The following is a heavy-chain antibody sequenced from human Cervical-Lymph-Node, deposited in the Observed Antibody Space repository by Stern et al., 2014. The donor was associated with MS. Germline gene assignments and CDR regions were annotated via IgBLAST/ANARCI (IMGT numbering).Heavy chain of an antibody. Sequence: QLVQSGGGLVQPGGSLRLSCAASGFTFSSYWMNWVRQAPGKGLEWVANIKENGSETYYGDSVKGRFTLSRDNAKNSLYLQMNSLRAEDTAVYYCARGSDTWGQGTLVTVSS. J-gene: IGHJ5*02. CDR2: IKENGSET. D-gene: IGHD2-15*01. CDR1: GFTFSSYW. V-gene: IGHV3-7*01. CDR3: ARGSDT.